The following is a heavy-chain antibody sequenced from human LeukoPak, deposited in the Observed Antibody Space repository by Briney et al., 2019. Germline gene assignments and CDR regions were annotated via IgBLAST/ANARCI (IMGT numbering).Heavy chain of an antibody. CDR3: ARDLIVGATTGGGFDY. J-gene: IGHJ4*02. CDR2: ISTYNGNT. CDR1: GYTFTSYG. Sequence: ASVKVSCKASGYTFTSYGISWVQQAPGQGLEWMGWISTYNGNTNYAQKLQGRVTMTTDTSTSTAYMELRSLRSDDTAVYYCARDLIVGATTGGGFDYWGQGTLVTVSS. D-gene: IGHD1-26*01. V-gene: IGHV1-18*01.